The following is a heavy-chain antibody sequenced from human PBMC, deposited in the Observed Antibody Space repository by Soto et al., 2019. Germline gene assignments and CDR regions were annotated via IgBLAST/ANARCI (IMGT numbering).Heavy chain of an antibody. J-gene: IGHJ4*02. CDR3: VRAPYSFDI. V-gene: IGHV1-46*01. CDR1: GYPFTSFF. Sequence: ASVKGSCKASGYPFTSFFSHWARQAQGQGLEWVGLINPRGGSANYAQKFQGSLTLTRDTSSTTVYLDLSSLKSEDTALYFCVRAPYSFDIRGQGTLVTVSS. CDR2: INPRGGSA.